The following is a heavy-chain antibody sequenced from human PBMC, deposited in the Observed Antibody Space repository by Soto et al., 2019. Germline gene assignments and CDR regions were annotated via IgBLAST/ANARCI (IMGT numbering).Heavy chain of an antibody. Sequence: ASVKVSCKVSGRTLTDLSIHWVRQVPGKGLEWMGGIDPEDGEATYAQNLQGRVTMTEDTSTDTAYMQLNSLKSEDTAVYFCATGGYGTGYWGQGTLVTVSS. CDR2: IDPEDGEA. D-gene: IGHD5-18*01. V-gene: IGHV1-24*01. J-gene: IGHJ4*02. CDR3: ATGGYGTGY. CDR1: GRTLTDLS.